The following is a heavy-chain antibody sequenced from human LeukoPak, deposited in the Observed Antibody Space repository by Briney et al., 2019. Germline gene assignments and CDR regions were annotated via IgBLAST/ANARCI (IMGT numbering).Heavy chain of an antibody. V-gene: IGHV4-38-2*02. CDR3: ARLIGQLLLFGWFDS. J-gene: IGHJ5*01. CDR2: IYHSGST. D-gene: IGHD2-2*01. Sequence: SETLSLTCTVSGYSISSGYYWGWIRQPPGKGLEWIGSIYHSGSTYHNPSLKSRVTISVDTSKNQFSLKLSSVTAADTAVYYCARLIGQLLLFGWFDSWGQGTLVTVSS. CDR1: GYSISSGYY.